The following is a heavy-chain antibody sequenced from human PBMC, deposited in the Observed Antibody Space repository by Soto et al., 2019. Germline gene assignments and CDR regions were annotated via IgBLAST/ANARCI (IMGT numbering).Heavy chain of an antibody. Sequence: PEWVAVISYDGSNKYYADSVKGRFTISRDNSKNTLYLQMNSLRAEDTAVYYCARDPLWGTAMVLWYFDLWGRGTLVTVSS. J-gene: IGHJ2*01. CDR2: ISYDGSNK. D-gene: IGHD5-18*01. V-gene: IGHV3-30-3*01. CDR3: ARDPLWGTAMVLWYFDL.